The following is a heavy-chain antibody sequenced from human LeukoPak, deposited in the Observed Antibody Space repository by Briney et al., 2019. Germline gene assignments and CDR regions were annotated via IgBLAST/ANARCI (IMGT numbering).Heavy chain of an antibody. Sequence: GGSLRLSCAASGFTFSNAWMSWVRQAPGKGLEWVGRIKSKTDGGTTDYAAPVKGRFTISRDGSKNTLYLQMNSLKTEDTAVYYCTTDHVEMATTYFDYWGQGTLVTVSS. CDR3: TTDHVEMATTYFDY. J-gene: IGHJ4*02. V-gene: IGHV3-15*01. CDR1: GFTFSNAW. CDR2: IKSKTDGGTT. D-gene: IGHD5-24*01.